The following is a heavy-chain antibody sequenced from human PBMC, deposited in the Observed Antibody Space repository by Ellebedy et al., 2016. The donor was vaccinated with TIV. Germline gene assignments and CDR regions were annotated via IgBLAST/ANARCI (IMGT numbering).Heavy chain of an antibody. CDR2: ISYDGSNK. CDR3: AKARGYGDARDAFDI. D-gene: IGHD4-17*01. Sequence: GGSLRLXXAASGFTFSSYGMHWVRQAPGKGLEWVAVISYDGSNKYYADSVKGRFTISRDNSKNTLYLQMNSLRAEDTAVYYCAKARGYGDARDAFDIWGQGTMVTVSS. J-gene: IGHJ3*02. V-gene: IGHV3-30*18. CDR1: GFTFSSYG.